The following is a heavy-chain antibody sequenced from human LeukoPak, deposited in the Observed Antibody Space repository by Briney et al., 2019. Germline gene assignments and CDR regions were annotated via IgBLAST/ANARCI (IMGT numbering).Heavy chain of an antibody. CDR3: ARNPLYCSSTGCGFDP. D-gene: IGHD2-2*01. J-gene: IGHJ5*02. V-gene: IGHV5-51*01. Sequence: GESLKISCKGSGYSFTSYWIGWVRQMPGKGLEWMGIIYPGDSDTRYSPSFQGQVTISADKSISTAYLQWSSLKASDTAMYYCARNPLYCSSTGCGFDPWGQGTLVTVSS. CDR2: IYPGDSDT. CDR1: GYSFTSYW.